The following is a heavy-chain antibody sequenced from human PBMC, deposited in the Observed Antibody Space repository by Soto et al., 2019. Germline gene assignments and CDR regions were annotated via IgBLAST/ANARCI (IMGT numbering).Heavy chain of an antibody. D-gene: IGHD2-15*01. Sequence: QLQLQEYGPGLVKPSETLSLTCTVSGGSISSSSYYWGWIRQPPGKGLEWIGSIYYSGSTYYNPSLKSRVTISVDTSKNQFSLKVSSVTAADTAVYYCYVVVVAAPFDDYWGQGTLVTVSS. V-gene: IGHV4-39*01. CDR2: IYYSGST. J-gene: IGHJ4*02. CDR1: GGSISSSSYY. CDR3: YVVVVAAPFDDY.